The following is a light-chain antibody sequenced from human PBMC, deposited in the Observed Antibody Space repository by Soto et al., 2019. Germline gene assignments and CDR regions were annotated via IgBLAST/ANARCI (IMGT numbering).Light chain of an antibody. CDR2: GNS. Sequence: QSVLTQPPSVSGAPGQRVTISCTGSSSNIGAGYDVHWYQQLPGTAPKLLIYGNSNRPSGVPDRFSGSKSGTSASLAITGLQAEDEAVYYCQSYDSSLSGVVFGTGTKVTVL. CDR1: SSNIGAGYD. V-gene: IGLV1-40*01. CDR3: QSYDSSLSGVV. J-gene: IGLJ1*01.